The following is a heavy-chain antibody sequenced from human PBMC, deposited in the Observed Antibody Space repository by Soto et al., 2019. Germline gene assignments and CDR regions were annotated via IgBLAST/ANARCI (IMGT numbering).Heavy chain of an antibody. Sequence: EVQLVESGGGLVQPGGSLRLSCAASGFTYSTYWMSWVRQAPGKGLVWVANIKQDGGEKYHVDSVRGRFTISRDNAKSSLYLQMDSLRAEDTAVYYCASDSYCSSTVCYGLVHEFDYWGQGTVVTVSS. CDR3: ASDSYCSSTVCYGLVHEFDY. CDR1: GFTYSTYW. CDR2: IKQDGGEK. J-gene: IGHJ4*02. D-gene: IGHD2-2*01. V-gene: IGHV3-7*01.